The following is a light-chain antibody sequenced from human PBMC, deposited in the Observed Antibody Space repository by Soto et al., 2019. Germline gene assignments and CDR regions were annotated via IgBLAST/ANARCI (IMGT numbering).Light chain of an antibody. CDR2: EVT. Sequence: QSVLTQPASVSGSPGQSITISCTGTSSDVGGYNHVSWYQIHPGKAPKLIIYEVTSRPSGVSYRFSGSKSGNSASRTISGLQAEDEADYYCSSYASSSSYVFGGGTKVTVL. J-gene: IGLJ1*01. CDR1: SSDVGGYNH. V-gene: IGLV2-14*01. CDR3: SSYASSSSYV.